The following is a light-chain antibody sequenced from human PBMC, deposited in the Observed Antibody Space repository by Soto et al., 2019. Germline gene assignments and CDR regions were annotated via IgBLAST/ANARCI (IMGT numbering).Light chain of an antibody. CDR2: WAS. Sequence: DIVLTQSPDSLAVSLGERATINCKSSQSVLYSSNNRNYLAWYRQKPGQPPELLIYWASTRESGVPDRFSGSGSGTDFTLTISSLQAEDVAVYYCQQYSGLPVTFGGGTKVEIK. CDR1: QSVLYSSNNRNY. J-gene: IGKJ4*01. V-gene: IGKV4-1*01. CDR3: QQYSGLPVT.